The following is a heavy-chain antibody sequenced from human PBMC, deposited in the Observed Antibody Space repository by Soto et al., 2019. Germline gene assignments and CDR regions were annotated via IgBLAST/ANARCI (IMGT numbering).Heavy chain of an antibody. CDR1: GVSGISSSYC. CDR3: GRLEGLATISYYFDY. J-gene: IGHJ4*02. CDR2: VYYSGST. D-gene: IGHD3-9*01. V-gene: IGHV4-39*01. Sequence: PSETLSHTCTVSGVSGISSSYCWGWVRQPPGKGLEWIGSVYYSGSTYYNPSLESRVTISVDKSKNQFPLKLMSLSAADTAVYYCGRLEGLATISYYFDYWGQGALVTVSS.